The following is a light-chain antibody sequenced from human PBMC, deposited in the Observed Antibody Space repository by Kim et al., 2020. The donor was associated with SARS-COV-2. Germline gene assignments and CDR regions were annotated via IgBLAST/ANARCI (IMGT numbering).Light chain of an antibody. Sequence: PGWTVTLTCASSTGAVTSNYYPNWFQQKPGQAPRPLIYATIHNYSWTPAHFSASLLGGKAALTLSGVQPEDEAEYYCLLYYGGAVAFGGGTKLTVL. CDR3: LLYYGGAVA. V-gene: IGLV7-43*01. J-gene: IGLJ2*01. CDR1: TGAVTSNYY. CDR2: ATI.